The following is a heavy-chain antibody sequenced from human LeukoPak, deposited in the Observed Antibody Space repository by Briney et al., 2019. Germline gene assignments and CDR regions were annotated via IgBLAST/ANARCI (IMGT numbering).Heavy chain of an antibody. CDR2: ISSSSSYI. D-gene: IGHD3-22*01. J-gene: IGHJ4*02. CDR1: GFTFSSYS. CDR3: VSSDYYYDSSGPY. Sequence: PGGSLRLSCAASGFTFSSYSMNWVRQAPGKGLVWVSSISSSSSYIYYADSVKGRFTISRDNAKNSLYLQMNSLRAEDTAVYYCVSSDYYYDSSGPYWGQGTLVTVSS. V-gene: IGHV3-21*01.